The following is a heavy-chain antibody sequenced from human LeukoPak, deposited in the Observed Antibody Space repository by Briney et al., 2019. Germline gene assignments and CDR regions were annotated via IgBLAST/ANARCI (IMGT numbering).Heavy chain of an antibody. J-gene: IGHJ4*02. Sequence: GGSLRLSCAASGFTVSSNYMSWVRQAPGKGLEWVSVIYSGGSTYHADSVKGRFTISRDNSKNTLYLQMNSLRAEDTAVYYCARGYYDPALFDYWGRGTLVTVSS. CDR2: IYSGGST. D-gene: IGHD3-22*01. CDR3: ARGYYDPALFDY. V-gene: IGHV3-53*01. CDR1: GFTVSSNY.